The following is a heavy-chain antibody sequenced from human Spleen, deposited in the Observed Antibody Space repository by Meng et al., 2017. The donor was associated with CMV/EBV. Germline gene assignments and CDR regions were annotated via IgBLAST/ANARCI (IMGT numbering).Heavy chain of an antibody. CDR2: IYTDGST. CDR1: GFTVSSSY. Sequence: GGSLRLSCLTSGFTVSSSYMHWVRQAPGKGLEWVSLIYTDGSTSYADSMKGRFTISRDNAKNSLFLQMHSLRDEDTAVYYCATGDSSGYLGLGDPWGQGTLVTVSS. J-gene: IGHJ5*02. V-gene: IGHV3-66*01. D-gene: IGHD3-22*01. CDR3: ATGDSSGYLGLGDP.